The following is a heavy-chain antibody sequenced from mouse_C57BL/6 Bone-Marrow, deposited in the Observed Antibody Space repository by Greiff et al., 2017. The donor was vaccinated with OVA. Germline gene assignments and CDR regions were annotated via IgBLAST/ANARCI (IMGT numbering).Heavy chain of an antibody. CDR1: GYTFTSYW. CDR3: ARSRQGDYDYDDYAMDY. V-gene: IGHV1-53*01. D-gene: IGHD2-4*01. CDR2: INPSNGGT. J-gene: IGHJ4*01. Sequence: QVQLQQPGTELVKPGASVKLSCKASGYTFTSYWMHWVKQRPGQGLAWIGNINPSNGGTNYNEKFKSKATLTVDKSSSTAYMQLSSLTSEDSAVYYCARSRQGDYDYDDYAMDYWGQGTSVTVSS.